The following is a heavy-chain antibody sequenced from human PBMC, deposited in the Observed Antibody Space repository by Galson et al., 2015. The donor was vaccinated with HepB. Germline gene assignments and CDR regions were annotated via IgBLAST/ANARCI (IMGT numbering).Heavy chain of an antibody. CDR2: INSDGSST. D-gene: IGHD6-13*01. Sequence: SQRLSCAASGFTFSSYWMHWVRQAPGKGLVWVSRINSDGSSTSYADSVKGRFTISRDNAKNTLYLQMNSLRAEDTAVYYCAREEGQQKFDYWGQGTLVTVSS. J-gene: IGHJ4*02. V-gene: IGHV3-74*01. CDR1: GFTFSSYW. CDR3: AREEGQQKFDY.